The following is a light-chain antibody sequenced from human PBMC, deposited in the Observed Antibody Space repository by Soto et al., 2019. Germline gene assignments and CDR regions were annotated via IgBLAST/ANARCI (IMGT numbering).Light chain of an antibody. V-gene: IGLV2-14*01. CDR3: TSYTSSSTPYV. Sequence: QSALTQPASVSGSPGQSITISCTGTSSDVGGYNYVSWYQQHPGKAPKLMIYDVSNRPSGVSNRFSGSKSGNTASLTISGLQAEDEGDYYCTSYTSSSTPYVFGTGTQLTVL. J-gene: IGLJ1*01. CDR2: DVS. CDR1: SSDVGGYNY.